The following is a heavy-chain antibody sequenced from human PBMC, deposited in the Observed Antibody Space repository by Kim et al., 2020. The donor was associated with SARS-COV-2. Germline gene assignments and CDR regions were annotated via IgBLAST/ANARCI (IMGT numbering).Heavy chain of an antibody. Sequence: GGSLRLSCAASGFTVSSNYMSWVRQAPRKGLEWVSVIYSGGSTYYADSVKGRFTISRHNSKNTLYLQMNSLRAEDTAVYYCAREGTYYDILTGYYRHFDYWGQGTLVTVSS. CDR1: GFTVSSNY. J-gene: IGHJ4*02. CDR3: AREGTYYDILTGYYRHFDY. CDR2: IYSGGST. D-gene: IGHD3-9*01. V-gene: IGHV3-53*04.